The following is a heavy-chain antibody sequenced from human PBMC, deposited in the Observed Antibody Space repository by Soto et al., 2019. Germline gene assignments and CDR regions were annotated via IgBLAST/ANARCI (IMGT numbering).Heavy chain of an antibody. J-gene: IGHJ4*02. Sequence: QLQLQESGPGLVKPSETLSLTCTVSGGSISSSSYYLGWIRQPPGKGLEWIGSIYYRGNTYYNPSLNRRVTISVDASKNRFPRQLSCVTAAASAVYYCAREGGGYCSGGSCQAAYWGQGTLVTVSS. D-gene: IGHD2-15*01. CDR2: IYYRGNT. V-gene: IGHV4-39*02. CDR3: AREGGGYCSGGSCQAAY. CDR1: GGSISSSSYY.